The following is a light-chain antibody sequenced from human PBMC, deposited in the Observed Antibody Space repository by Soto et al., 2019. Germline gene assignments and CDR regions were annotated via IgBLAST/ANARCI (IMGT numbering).Light chain of an antibody. CDR3: QQYGSSPYT. CDR1: QSVSSSY. Sequence: EIVLTQSPGTLSLSPGERATLSCRASQSVSSSYLAWYQQKPGQAPRLLIYGASSRATGIPDRFSGSGSGTDFTLTISILEPEDFAVYYCQQYGSSPYTFGQGTKPEIK. CDR2: GAS. V-gene: IGKV3-20*01. J-gene: IGKJ2*01.